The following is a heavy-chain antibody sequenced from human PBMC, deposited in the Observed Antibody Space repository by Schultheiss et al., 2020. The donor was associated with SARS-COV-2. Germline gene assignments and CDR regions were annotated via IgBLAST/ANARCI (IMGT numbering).Heavy chain of an antibody. V-gene: IGHV3-48*03. CDR1: GFTFSSYE. CDR2: ISSSGSTI. D-gene: IGHD2-8*01. Sequence: GGSLRLSCAASGFTFSSYEMNWVRQAPGKGLEWVSYISSSGSTIYYADSVKGRFTISRDNSKNTLYLQMSSLRNEDTALYYCARDEEVLVVVWAFDNWGQGTRVTVSS. CDR3: ARDEEVLVVVWAFDN. J-gene: IGHJ4*01.